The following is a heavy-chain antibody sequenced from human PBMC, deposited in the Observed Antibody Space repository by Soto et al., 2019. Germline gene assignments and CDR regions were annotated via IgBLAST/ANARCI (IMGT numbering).Heavy chain of an antibody. Sequence: QVQLQESGPGLVKPSGTLSLTCAVSGGSISSSHWWCWVRRPPGEGPEWMGEIYHSGSTNYNPSRHSRITISVDTSKNQVSLKLSSATAADTAAYYCARDQYSGGWDGPREYFDIWGQGTLVTVSS. D-gene: IGHD6-19*01. J-gene: IGHJ4*02. CDR2: IYHSGST. CDR1: GGSISSSHW. CDR3: ARDQYSGGWDGPREYFDI. V-gene: IGHV4-4*02.